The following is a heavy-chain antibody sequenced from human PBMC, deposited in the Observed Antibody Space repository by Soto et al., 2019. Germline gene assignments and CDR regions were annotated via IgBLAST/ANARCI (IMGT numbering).Heavy chain of an antibody. D-gene: IGHD2-15*01. CDR3: ARHTPAISISDH. CDR2: IYYSGST. J-gene: IGHJ4*02. CDR1: GFTFRDYY. Sequence: GSLRLSCAASGFTFRDYYMSWIRQPPGKGLEWIGYIYYSGSTYYNPSLKGRVTISVDTSKNQFSLKLSSVTAADTAVYYCARHTPAISISDHWGQGTLVTVSS. V-gene: IGHV4-59*04.